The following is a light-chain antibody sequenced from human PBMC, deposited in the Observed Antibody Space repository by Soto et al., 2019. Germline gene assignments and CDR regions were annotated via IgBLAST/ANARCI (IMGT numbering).Light chain of an antibody. V-gene: IGLV2-23*02. CDR2: EVT. CDR1: SSDIGSYNL. J-gene: IGLJ1*01. Sequence: QSVLPKPASVSGSPGQSITISCTGTSSDIGSYNLVSWYQQHPGRAPKLIIYEVTERPSGVSNRFSGSKSGNLASLTISGLQAEDEADYYCCSYAGSSTMDVFGAGTKVTVL. CDR3: CSYAGSSTMDV.